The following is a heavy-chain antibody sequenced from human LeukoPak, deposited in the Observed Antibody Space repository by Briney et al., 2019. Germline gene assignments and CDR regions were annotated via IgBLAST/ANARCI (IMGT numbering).Heavy chain of an antibody. J-gene: IGHJ1*01. V-gene: IGHV1-69*04. CDR3: ARDGGIAARPAYFQH. CDR1: GGTFNSYA. Sequence: ASVKVSCKASGGTFNSYAISWVRQAPGQGLEWMGRIIPILGIANYAQKFQGRVTITADKSTSTAYMELSSLRSEDTAVYYCARDGGIAARPAYFQHWGQGTLVTVPS. CDR2: IIPILGIA. D-gene: IGHD6-6*01.